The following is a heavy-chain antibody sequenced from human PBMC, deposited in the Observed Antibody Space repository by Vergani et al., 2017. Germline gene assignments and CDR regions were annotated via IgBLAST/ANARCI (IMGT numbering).Heavy chain of an antibody. J-gene: IGHJ2*01. CDR3: ASGKYYSDSTSHFRGRYFDV. CDR2: IYNSGNG. Sequence: QMQLQESGPGLVKASETLSLTCTVSGDSIISRSYYWGCIRQPPGTGLEWIGSIYNSGNGDPSSSLKSRVTISADTSKNQFSLRLTSVTAADTAVYYCASGKYYSDSTSHFRGRYFDVWGRGTLVTVPS. V-gene: IGHV4-39*01. CDR1: GDSIISRSYY. D-gene: IGHD3-16*01.